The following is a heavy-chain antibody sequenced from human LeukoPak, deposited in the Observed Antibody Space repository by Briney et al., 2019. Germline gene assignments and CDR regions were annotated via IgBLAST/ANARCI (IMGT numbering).Heavy chain of an antibody. D-gene: IGHD3-16*01. CDR1: GFTFSSYG. V-gene: IGHV3-33*06. CDR2: IWYDGSNK. CDR3: AKGGSGGESEY. Sequence: PGGSLRLSCAVSGFTFSSYGMHWVRQAPGKGLEWVAVIWYDGSNKYYADSVKGRFTISRDNSKNTLYLQMGSLRAEDTAVYYCAKGGSGGESEYWGQGTLVTVSS. J-gene: IGHJ4*02.